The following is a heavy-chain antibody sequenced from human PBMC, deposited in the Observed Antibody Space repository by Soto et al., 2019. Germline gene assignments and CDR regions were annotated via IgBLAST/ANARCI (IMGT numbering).Heavy chain of an antibody. CDR1: GYTFISDG. CDR3: ARDRIILRRGSYGASYAFDV. D-gene: IGHD1-26*01. Sequence: QVQLVQSGAEVKEPGASVRVSCKASGYTFISDGVGWVRQAPGQGLEWMGGISTYNGNTNYAQKFKGRVTMTTDTSTSTAYMELRSLRSDDTAVSYCARDRIILRRGSYGASYAFDVWGQGTMVTVSS. CDR2: ISTYNGNT. J-gene: IGHJ3*01. V-gene: IGHV1-18*01.